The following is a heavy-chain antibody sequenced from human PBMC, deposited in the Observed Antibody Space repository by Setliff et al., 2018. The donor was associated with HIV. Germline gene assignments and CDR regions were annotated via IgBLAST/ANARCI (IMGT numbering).Heavy chain of an antibody. V-gene: IGHV4-34*01. D-gene: IGHD2-15*01. Sequence: KTSETLSLTCAVYGGSFSGYCWSWIRQPPGKGLEWIGEINHSGRTNYNPSLKSRVTISVDTSKNQFSLKLRSVTAADTAMYYCARVSITYWYSIPTFYYYYMDVWGKGTKVTVSS. CDR3: ARVSITYWYSIPTFYYYYMDV. J-gene: IGHJ6*03. CDR2: INHSGRT. CDR1: GGSFSGYC.